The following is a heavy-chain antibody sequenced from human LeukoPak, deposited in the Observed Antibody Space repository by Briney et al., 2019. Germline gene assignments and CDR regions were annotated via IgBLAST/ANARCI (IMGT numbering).Heavy chain of an antibody. CDR3: ARHLIFLDSTYGPHLDY. V-gene: IGHV4-39*01. CDR1: GGSISSSSYY. D-gene: IGHD3-10*01. Sequence: SETLSLTCTVSGGSISSSSYYWGWIRRSPGKGLEWIGSIYYSGSTYTNPSLRSRITISVDTSKNHFSLNLTSGTAADTHVYSCARHLIFLDSTYGPHLDYWGQGTLVTVSS. CDR2: IYYSGST. J-gene: IGHJ4*02.